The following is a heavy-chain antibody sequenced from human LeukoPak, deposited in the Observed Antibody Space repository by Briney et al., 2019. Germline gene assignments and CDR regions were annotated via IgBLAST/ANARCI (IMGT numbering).Heavy chain of an antibody. D-gene: IGHD4-17*01. CDR1: RFTFSDYY. CDR3: ARGPTVTTDAFDI. J-gene: IGHJ3*02. Sequence: HSGGSLRLSCAASRFTFSDYYMTWIRQAPGKGLEWVSAISGSGGSTYYADSVKGRFTISRDNSKNTLYLQMNSLRAEDTAVYYCARGPTVTTDAFDIWGQGTMVTVSS. CDR2: ISGSGGST. V-gene: IGHV3-23*01.